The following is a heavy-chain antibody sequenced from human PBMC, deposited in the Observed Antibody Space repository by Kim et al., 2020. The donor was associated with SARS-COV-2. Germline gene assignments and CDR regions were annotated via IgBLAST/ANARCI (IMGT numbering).Heavy chain of an antibody. CDR3: ARVWTADWYFDL. D-gene: IGHD6-13*01. CDR2: IYHSGST. CDR1: GGSISSSNW. V-gene: IGHV4-4*02. Sequence: SETLSLTCAVSGGSISSSNWWSWVRQPPGKGLEWIGEIYHSGSTNYNPSLKSRVTISVDKSKNQFSPKLSSVTAADTAVYYCARVWTADWYFDLWGRGTLVTVSS. J-gene: IGHJ2*01.